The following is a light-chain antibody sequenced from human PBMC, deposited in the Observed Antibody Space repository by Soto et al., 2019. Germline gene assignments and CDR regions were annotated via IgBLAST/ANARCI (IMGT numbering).Light chain of an antibody. J-gene: IGKJ1*01. V-gene: IGKV1-5*01. CDR3: QQYTENSGT. CDR1: QTISSW. CDR2: DAS. Sequence: DIQMTQSPSTLSGSVGDRVTITCRASQTISSWLAWYQQKPGKAPKVLIYDASSLESGVPSRFSGSESGTEFTLTISSLQTDDIATYYCQQYTENSGTFGQGTKVDIK.